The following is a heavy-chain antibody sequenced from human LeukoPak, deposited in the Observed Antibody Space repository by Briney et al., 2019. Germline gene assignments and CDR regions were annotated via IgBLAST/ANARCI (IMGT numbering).Heavy chain of an antibody. CDR2: IYHSGST. J-gene: IGHJ3*02. D-gene: IGHD3-16*01. CDR3: ARVRDYPFDAFDI. Sequence: PSQTLSLTCAVSGGSISSGGYSWSWIRQPPGKGLEWIGYIYHSGSTYYNPSLKSRVTISVDRSKNQFSLKLSSVTAADTAVYYCARVRDYPFDAFDIWGQGTMVTVSS. CDR1: GGSISSGGYS. V-gene: IGHV4-30-2*01.